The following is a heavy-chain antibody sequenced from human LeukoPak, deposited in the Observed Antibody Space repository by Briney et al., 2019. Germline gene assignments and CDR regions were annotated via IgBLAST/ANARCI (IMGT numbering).Heavy chain of an antibody. CDR1: GYTFTSYG. D-gene: IGHD6-6*01. CDR3: ARMSWAAPQFYYYYMDV. V-gene: IGHV1-18*01. Sequence: ASVKVSCKASGYTFTSYGISWVRQAPGRGLEWMGWISAYNGNTNYAQKLQGRVTMTTDTSTSTAYMELRSLRSDDTAVYYCARMSWAAPQFYYYYMDVWGKGTTVTVSS. CDR2: ISAYNGNT. J-gene: IGHJ6*03.